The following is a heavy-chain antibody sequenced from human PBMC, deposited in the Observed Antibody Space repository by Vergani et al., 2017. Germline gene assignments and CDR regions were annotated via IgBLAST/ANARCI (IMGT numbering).Heavy chain of an antibody. J-gene: IGHJ1*01. Sequence: QVQLVESGGGVVQPGRSLRLSCAASGFTFSSYAMHWVRQAPGKGLEWVAVISYDGSNKYYADSVKGRFTISRDNSKNTLYLQMNSLRAEDTAMYYCATSYCSSTSCPFQHWGQGTLVTVSS. D-gene: IGHD2-2*01. CDR1: GFTFSSYA. CDR2: ISYDGSNK. V-gene: IGHV3-30-3*01. CDR3: ATSYCSSTSCPFQH.